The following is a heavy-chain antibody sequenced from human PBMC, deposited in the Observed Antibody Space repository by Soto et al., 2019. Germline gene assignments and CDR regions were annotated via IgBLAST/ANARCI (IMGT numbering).Heavy chain of an antibody. CDR3: ARDDSFAFDI. CDR1: GFTFTSYS. J-gene: IGHJ3*02. Sequence: LRLSCAASGFTFTSYSMNWVRQAPGKGLEWVSYIRGTTHYADSVKGRFTISRDNARSSLYLQMNSLRADDTAVYYCARDDSFAFDIWGQGTMVTVSS. D-gene: IGHD2-21*01. CDR2: IRGTT. V-gene: IGHV3-48*01.